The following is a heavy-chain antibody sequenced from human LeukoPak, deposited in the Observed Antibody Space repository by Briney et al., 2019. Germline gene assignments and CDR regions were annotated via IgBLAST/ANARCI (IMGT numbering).Heavy chain of an antibody. D-gene: IGHD3-16*01. CDR2: ISSSNI. J-gene: IGHJ4*02. CDR1: GFIFSTYS. Sequence: PGGSLRLSCAASGFIFSTYSMSWVRQAPGKGLEWVSYISSSNIYYADSVKGRFTISRDNAKNSLYLQMNSLRAEDTAVYYCARGGGFDYWGQGTLVTVSS. CDR3: ARGGGFDY. V-gene: IGHV3-48*01.